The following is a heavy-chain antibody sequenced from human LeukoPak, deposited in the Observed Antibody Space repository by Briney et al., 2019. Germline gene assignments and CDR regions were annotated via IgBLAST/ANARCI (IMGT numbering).Heavy chain of an antibody. Sequence: SETLSLTCTVSGYSISSGYYWAWIRQPPGKGLEWIGTIYHSGSTYYNPSLKSRVTISVDTSKNQFSLKLSSVTAADTAVYYCARHDGGSYFFDYWGQGTLVTVSS. CDR1: GYSISSGYY. D-gene: IGHD1-26*01. CDR2: IYHSGST. CDR3: ARHDGGSYFFDY. J-gene: IGHJ4*02. V-gene: IGHV4-38-2*02.